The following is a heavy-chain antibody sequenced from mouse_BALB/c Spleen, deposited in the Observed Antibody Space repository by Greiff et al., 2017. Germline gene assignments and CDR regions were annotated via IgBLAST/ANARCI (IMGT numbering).Heavy chain of an antibody. CDR2: INPYNDGT. Sequence: EVKLQQSGPELVKPGASVKMSCKASGYTFTSYVMHWVKQKPGQGLEWIGYINPYNDGTKYNEKFKGKATLTSDKSSSTAYMELSSLTSEDSAVYYCARGFYYGSSWYFDVWGAGTTVTVSS. V-gene: IGHV1-14*01. D-gene: IGHD1-1*01. CDR1: GYTFTSYV. CDR3: ARGFYYGSSWYFDV. J-gene: IGHJ1*01.